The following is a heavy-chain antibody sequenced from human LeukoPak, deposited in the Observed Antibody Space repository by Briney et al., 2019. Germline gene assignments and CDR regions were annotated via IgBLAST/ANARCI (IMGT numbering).Heavy chain of an antibody. CDR3: ARDSYSSSLAYYYYMDV. J-gene: IGHJ6*03. V-gene: IGHV1-46*01. Sequence: ASVKVSCNASGYTFTSYYMHLVRQAPGQGLDWMGIINPSGGSTSYAQKFQGRVTMTMDMSTSTVYMDLSSLRSEDTAVYYCARDSYSSSLAYYYYMDVWGKGTTVTVSS. D-gene: IGHD6-6*01. CDR2: INPSGGST. CDR1: GYTFTSYY.